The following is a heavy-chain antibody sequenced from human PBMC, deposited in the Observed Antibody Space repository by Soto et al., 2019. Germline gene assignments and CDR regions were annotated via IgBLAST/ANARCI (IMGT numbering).Heavy chain of an antibody. CDR2: INHSGST. CDR3: ASSYIGDITSIQVAGWFDH. Sequence: SETLSLTCAVYGGSFSGYYWSWIRQPPGKGLEWIGEINHSGSTNYNPSLESRVTISVDTSKNQFSLKLSSVTAADTAVYYCASSYIGDITSIQVAGWFDHWGQGTLVTVSS. CDR1: GGSFSGYY. D-gene: IGHD2-21*02. J-gene: IGHJ5*02. V-gene: IGHV4-34*01.